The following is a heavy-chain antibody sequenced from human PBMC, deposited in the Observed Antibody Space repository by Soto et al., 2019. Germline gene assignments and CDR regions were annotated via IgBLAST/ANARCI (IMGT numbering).Heavy chain of an antibody. V-gene: IGHV3-30*18. CDR2: ISYDGSNK. D-gene: IGHD2-15*01. Sequence: QVQLVESGGGVVQPGRSLRLSCAASGFSFSNYGMHWVRQAPGKGLEWVATISYDGSNKYYADSVKGRLTISRDNSKNTLYVQMNSLRVEDTAVYHCTKDRDQIFDNYFDYWGQGTLVTVSS. CDR1: GFSFSNYG. J-gene: IGHJ4*02. CDR3: TKDRDQIFDNYFDY.